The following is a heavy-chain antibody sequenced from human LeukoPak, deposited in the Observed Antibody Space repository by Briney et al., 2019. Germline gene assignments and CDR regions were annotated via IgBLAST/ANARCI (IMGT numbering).Heavy chain of an antibody. CDR1: GYTFTSYG. Sequence: GASVKVSCKASGYTFTSYGIGWVRQAPGQGLEWMGWISAYNGNTNYAQKFQGRVTMTEDTSTDTAYMELSSLRSEDTAVYYCATGEPSSGFDYWGQGTLVTVSS. D-gene: IGHD6-19*01. J-gene: IGHJ4*02. CDR2: ISAYNGNT. CDR3: ATGEPSSGFDY. V-gene: IGHV1-18*01.